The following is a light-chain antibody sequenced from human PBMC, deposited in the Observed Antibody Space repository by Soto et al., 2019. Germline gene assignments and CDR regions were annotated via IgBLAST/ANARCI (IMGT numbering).Light chain of an antibody. CDR2: GAS. CDR1: QSVSSSY. CDR3: QHFGGTTFT. J-gene: IGKJ5*01. Sequence: EIILTQSPDTLSLSPGERATLSCRASQSVSSSYIAWYQQRPGQTPSLLIYGASTRATGIPDRFSGSGSGTHFTLTISRLEPGDFAVYYCQHFGGTTFTFGQGTRLEIK. V-gene: IGKV3-20*01.